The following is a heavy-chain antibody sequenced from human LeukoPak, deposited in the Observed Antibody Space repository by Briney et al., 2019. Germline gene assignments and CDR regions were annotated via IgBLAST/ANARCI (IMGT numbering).Heavy chain of an antibody. CDR3: ARDPRAVAAGTYA. J-gene: IGHJ5*02. D-gene: IGHD6-25*01. CDR2: IYSGGDT. CDR1: GVTVGNNY. Sequence: GGSLRLSCAASGVTVGNNYMIWVRQAPGKGLEWVSHIYSGGDTNFADSVKGRFTITRDSSKNTLFLRMNSLRVEDTAIYYCARDPRAVAAGTYAWGQGTLVTVCS. V-gene: IGHV3-66*01.